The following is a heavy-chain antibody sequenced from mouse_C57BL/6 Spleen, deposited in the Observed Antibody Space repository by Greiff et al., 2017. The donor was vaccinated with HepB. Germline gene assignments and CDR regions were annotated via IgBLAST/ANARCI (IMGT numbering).Heavy chain of an antibody. D-gene: IGHD2-3*01. CDR1: GYTFTDYN. CDR2: INPNNGGT. CDR3: ARNDGYYDYFDY. Sequence: EVQLQQSGPELVKSGASVKMSCKASGYTFTDYNMHWVKQSHGKSLEWIGYINPNNGGTSYNQKFKGKATLTVNKSSSTAYMELRSLTSEDSAVYYCARNDGYYDYFDYWGQGTTLTVSS. J-gene: IGHJ2*01. V-gene: IGHV1-22*01.